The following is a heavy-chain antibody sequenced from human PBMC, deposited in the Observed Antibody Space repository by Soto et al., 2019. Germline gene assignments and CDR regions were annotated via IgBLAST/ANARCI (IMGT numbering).Heavy chain of an antibody. CDR2: IYYRGST. Sequence: QVQLQESGPGLVKPSQTLSLTCTVSGGSISSGDYYWSWIRQPPGKGLEWIGYIYYRGSTYYNPFLKSGVTISVDTSKNHFSLKLSSVTAADTAVYYCARDKYCSGGSYYGAMDVWGQGTTVTVSS. D-gene: IGHD2-15*01. V-gene: IGHV4-30-4*01. J-gene: IGHJ6*02. CDR3: ARDKYCSGGSYYGAMDV. CDR1: GGSISSGDYY.